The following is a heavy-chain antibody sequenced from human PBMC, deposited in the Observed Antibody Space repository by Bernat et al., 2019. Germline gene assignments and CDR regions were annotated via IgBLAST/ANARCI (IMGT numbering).Heavy chain of an antibody. V-gene: IGHV3-15*07. CDR1: GFTFSNAW. J-gene: IGHJ4*02. D-gene: IGHD2-15*01. Sequence: EVQLVESGGGLVKPGESLRLSCAASGFTFSNAWMNWVRQAPGKGLEWVGRIKSKTDGATTDYAAPVKGRFTISRDDSKYSLYLQMNSLRAEDTAVYYCARRSYCSGGSCQNHFDYWGQGTLVTVSS. CDR2: IKSKTDGATT. CDR3: ARRSYCSGGSCQNHFDY.